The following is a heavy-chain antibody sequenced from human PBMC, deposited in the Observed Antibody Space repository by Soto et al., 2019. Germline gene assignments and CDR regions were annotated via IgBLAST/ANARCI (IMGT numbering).Heavy chain of an antibody. V-gene: IGHV4-39*01. Sequence: QLQLQESGPGLVKPSETLSLTCTVSGGSLRSTSYYWGWIRQPPGKGLEWIGNVYYSGSTYHNPPLKSRVTISVDTSKNQFSLNLSSVTAADTAVYYCAKTAGSSSWYQTPCDLWGPGILVTVSS. CDR1: GGSLRSTSYY. CDR3: AKTAGSSSWYQTPCDL. J-gene: IGHJ5*02. CDR2: VYYSGST. D-gene: IGHD6-13*01.